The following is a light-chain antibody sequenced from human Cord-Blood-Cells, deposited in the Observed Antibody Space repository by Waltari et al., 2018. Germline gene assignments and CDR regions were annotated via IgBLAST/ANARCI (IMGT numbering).Light chain of an antibody. CDR3: SSYTSSSIYV. J-gene: IGLJ1*01. CDR2: DVS. Sequence: QSALTQPASVSGSPGQSITISCTGTSSDVGGYNYVSWYQQHPGKAPKLMIYDVSNRPSGVSNSFSGSKSGNTAALTISGLQAEDEAYYYCSSYTSSSIYVFGTGPKVTVL. CDR1: SSDVGGYNY. V-gene: IGLV2-14*01.